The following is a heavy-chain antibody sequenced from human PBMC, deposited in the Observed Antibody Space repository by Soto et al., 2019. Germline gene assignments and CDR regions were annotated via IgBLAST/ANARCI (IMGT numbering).Heavy chain of an antibody. CDR1: VGSFSGYY. CDR3: ARGKDYGDYEPPDYYYGMDV. Sequence: PSETLSLTCAVYVGSFSGYYWSWIRQRPGKGLEWIGEINHSGSTNYNPSLKSRVTISVDTSKNQFSLKLSSVTAADTAVYYCARGKDYGDYEPPDYYYGMDVWGQGTTVTVSS. CDR2: INHSGST. D-gene: IGHD4-17*01. J-gene: IGHJ6*02. V-gene: IGHV4-34*01.